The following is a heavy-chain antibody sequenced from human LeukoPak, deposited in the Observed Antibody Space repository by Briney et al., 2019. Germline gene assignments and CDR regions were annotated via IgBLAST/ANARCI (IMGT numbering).Heavy chain of an antibody. J-gene: IGHJ4*02. CDR1: GFTFRSYA. D-gene: IGHD3-22*01. Sequence: GGSLRLSCAASGFTFRSYAISWVRQAPGKGLEWVSAISGSDGSTYYADSVKGRFTISRDNSKNTLYLQMNSLRAEDTAVYYCAKQRAYATMTHFDYWGQGTLVTVSS. CDR3: AKQRAYATMTHFDY. CDR2: ISGSDGST. V-gene: IGHV3-23*01.